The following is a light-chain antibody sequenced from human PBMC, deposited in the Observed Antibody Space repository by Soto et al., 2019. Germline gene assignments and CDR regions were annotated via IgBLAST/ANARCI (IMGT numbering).Light chain of an antibody. J-gene: IGKJ4*01. V-gene: IGKV3-11*01. Sequence: EIVLTQSPATLSLFPGERATLSCRASQSVSSSLAWYQQKPGQAPRLLIYDASNRATGIPARFSGSGSGTDFTLTITSLEPEDFAVYYCQQRSNWPLTFGGGTKVEIK. CDR3: QQRSNWPLT. CDR1: QSVSSS. CDR2: DAS.